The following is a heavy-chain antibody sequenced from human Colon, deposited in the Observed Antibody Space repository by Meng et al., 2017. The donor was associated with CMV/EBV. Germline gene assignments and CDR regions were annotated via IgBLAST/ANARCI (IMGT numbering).Heavy chain of an antibody. V-gene: IGHV3-9*01. CDR1: GFTFDDYA. Sequence: GGSLRLSCAASGFTFDDYAMHWVRQAPGKGLEWVSGISWNSGSIDYADSVKGRFTISRDNAKNSSSLHMNSLRAEDTAIYYCARGGSRSYFFDNWGQGTLVTVSS. J-gene: IGHJ4*02. D-gene: IGHD3-10*01. CDR2: ISWNSGSI. CDR3: ARGGSRSYFFDN.